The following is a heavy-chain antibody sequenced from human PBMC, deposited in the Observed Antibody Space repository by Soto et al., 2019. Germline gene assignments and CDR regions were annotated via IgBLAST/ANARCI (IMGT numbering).Heavy chain of an antibody. CDR2: ISYDGSNK. CDR1: GFTFSSYA. D-gene: IGHD5-18*01. V-gene: IGHV3-30-3*01. J-gene: IGHJ4*02. Sequence: GGSLRLSCAASGFTFSSYAMHWVRQAPGKGLEWVAVISYDGSNKYYADSVKGRFTISRDNSKNTLYLQMNSLRAEDTAVYYWARDIPSWDTAMVTALSYWGQGTLVTVSS. CDR3: ARDIPSWDTAMVTALSY.